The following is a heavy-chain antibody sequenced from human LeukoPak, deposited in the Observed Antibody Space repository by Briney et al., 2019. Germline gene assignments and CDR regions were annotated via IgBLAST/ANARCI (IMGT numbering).Heavy chain of an antibody. CDR2: IYYSGST. Sequence: PSETLSLTCTVSGGSISSYYWSWIRQPPGKGLEWIGYIYYSGSTNYNPSLKSRVTISVDTSKNQFSLKLSSVTAADTAVYYCARGGNWGFHFDLWGRGTLVTVSS. D-gene: IGHD7-27*01. V-gene: IGHV4-59*01. J-gene: IGHJ2*01. CDR1: GGSISSYY. CDR3: ARGGNWGFHFDL.